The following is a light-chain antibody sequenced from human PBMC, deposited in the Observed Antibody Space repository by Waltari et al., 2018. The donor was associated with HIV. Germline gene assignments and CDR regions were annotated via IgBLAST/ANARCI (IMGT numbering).Light chain of an antibody. CDR3: AAWDGSLNGRVV. J-gene: IGLJ2*01. CDR2: SNN. V-gene: IGLV1-44*01. Sequence: QSVLTQPPSASGPPGQRVTISCSGSSSNIGSNTVTWYQQLPGTAPKLLIYSNNQRPSGVPDRFSGSKSGTSASLAISGLQSEDEADYYCAAWDGSLNGRVVFGGGTKLTVL. CDR1: SSNIGSNT.